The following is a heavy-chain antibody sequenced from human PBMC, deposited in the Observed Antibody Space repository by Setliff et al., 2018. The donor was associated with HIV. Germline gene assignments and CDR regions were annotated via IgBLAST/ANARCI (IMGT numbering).Heavy chain of an antibody. V-gene: IGHV3-23*01. J-gene: IGHJ4*02. D-gene: IGHD5-18*01. CDR3: AKVDSYAGKNVDY. Sequence: AGGSLRLSCAASGFTFSSYGMSWVRQAPGKGLEWVSSISGSGANIYYADSVKGRFTISRDNSKNTLSLQMNSLSAEDTAVYYGAKVDSYAGKNVDYWGQGTLVTVSS. CDR2: ISGSGANI. CDR1: GFTFSSYG.